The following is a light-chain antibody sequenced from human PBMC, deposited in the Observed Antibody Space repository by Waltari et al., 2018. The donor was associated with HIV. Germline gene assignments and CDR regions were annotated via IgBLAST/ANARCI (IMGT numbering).Light chain of an antibody. J-gene: IGLJ1*01. Sequence: QSALTQPASVSGSPGQSITISCTGTRRDVGGYNNVPWYQQHPGKAPKLMIYEVSNRRSGVSNRFSGSKSGNTASLTISGLQAEDEADYYCSSYTSSSTPFYVFGTGTKVTVL. CDR2: EVS. V-gene: IGLV2-14*01. CDR1: RRDVGGYNN. CDR3: SSYTSSSTPFYV.